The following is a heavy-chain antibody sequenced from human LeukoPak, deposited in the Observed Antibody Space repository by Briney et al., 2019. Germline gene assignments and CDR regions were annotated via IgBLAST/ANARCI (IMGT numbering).Heavy chain of an antibody. Sequence: NSSQTLSLTCTVSGGSISSGDFYWSWIRQHPGKGLEWIGYIYYSGTTYYSPSLKSRVTISLDTTKNQFSLKLSSVTAADTAVYYCARALGTGWSQKEWGRGTLVTVSS. D-gene: IGHD6-19*01. CDR2: IYYSGTT. V-gene: IGHV4-31*03. CDR1: GGSISSGDFY. CDR3: ARALGTGWSQKE. J-gene: IGHJ4*02.